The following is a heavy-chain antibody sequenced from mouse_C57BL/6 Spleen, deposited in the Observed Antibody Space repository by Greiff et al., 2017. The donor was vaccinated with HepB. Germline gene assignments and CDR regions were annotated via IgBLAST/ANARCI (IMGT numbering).Heavy chain of an antibody. J-gene: IGHJ2*01. CDR3: ARDRFPKYFDF. Sequence: VQLQQSVAELVRPGASVKLSCTASGFTINNTYMPWVKQRPEQGLEWIARIDPANGNTQYAPKFQGKATITADNATNTAYLQISSLTSEDTAIYYCARDRFPKYFDFWGQGTTLTVSS. CDR1: GFTINNTY. V-gene: IGHV14-3*01. CDR2: IDPANGNT.